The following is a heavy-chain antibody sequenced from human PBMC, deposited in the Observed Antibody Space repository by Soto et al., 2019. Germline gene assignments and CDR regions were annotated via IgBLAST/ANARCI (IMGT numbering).Heavy chain of an antibody. D-gene: IGHD6-13*01. CDR1: GGSISSYY. Sequence: SETLSLTCTVSGGSISSYYWSWIRQPPGKGLEWIGYIYYSGSTNYNPSLKSRVTTSVDTSKNQFSLKLSSVTAADTAVYYCARTPIAAAGEYYYGMDVWGQGTTVTVSS. CDR2: IYYSGST. J-gene: IGHJ6*02. CDR3: ARTPIAAAGEYYYGMDV. V-gene: IGHV4-59*01.